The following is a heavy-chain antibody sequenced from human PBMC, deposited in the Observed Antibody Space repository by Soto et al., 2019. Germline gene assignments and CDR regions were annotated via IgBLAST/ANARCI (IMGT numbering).Heavy chain of an antibody. J-gene: IGHJ5*02. CDR1: GGRFSSYT. CDR2: IIPILGIA. CDR3: ARDPGSSPRGYWFDP. Sequence: EASVKVSCKASGGRFSSYTISWVRQAPEQGLEWMGRIIPILGIANYAQKFQGRVTITADKSTSTAYMELSSLRSEDTAVYYCARDPGSSPRGYWFDPWGQGTLVTVSS. V-gene: IGHV1-69*04. D-gene: IGHD6-6*01.